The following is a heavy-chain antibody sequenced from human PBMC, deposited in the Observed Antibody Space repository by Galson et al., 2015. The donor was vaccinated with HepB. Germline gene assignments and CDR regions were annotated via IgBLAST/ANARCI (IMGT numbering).Heavy chain of an antibody. CDR3: FPTSSDWYRYH. CDR2: INPSGGST. D-gene: IGHD6-19*01. V-gene: IGHV1-46*01. CDR1: GYTFTSYY. J-gene: IGHJ4*02. Sequence: SVKVSCKASGYTFTSYYMHWVRQAPGQGLEWMGIINPSGGSTSYAQKFQGRVTMTRDTSTSTVYMELSSLRSEDTAIYYCFPTSSDWYRYHWGQGTLVTVSS.